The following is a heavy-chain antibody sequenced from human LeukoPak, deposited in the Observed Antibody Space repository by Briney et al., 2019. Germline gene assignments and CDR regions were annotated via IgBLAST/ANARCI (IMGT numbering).Heavy chain of an antibody. D-gene: IGHD3-22*01. CDR2: IIPIFGIP. CDR1: GGTFSNDG. V-gene: IGHV1-69*04. J-gene: IGHJ4*02. CDR3: ARFIIKYYDSSDYYEPEYYFDY. Sequence: SVKVSCKASGGTFSNDGITWVRQAPGQGLEWMGRIIPIFGIPNYAQKFLGRVTITADKSTSTAYMDLTGLRSEDTAVYYCARFIIKYYDSSDYYEPEYYFDYWGQGTLVTVSS.